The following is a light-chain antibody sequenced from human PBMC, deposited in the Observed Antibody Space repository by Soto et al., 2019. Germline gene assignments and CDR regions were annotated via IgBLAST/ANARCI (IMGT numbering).Light chain of an antibody. J-gene: IGKJ1*01. CDR1: QSVASSY. V-gene: IGKV3-20*01. CDR3: QQYYNTPPWT. Sequence: EVVLTQSPGTLYLSPGERVTLSCRASQSVASSYLAWYQQKPGRAPRLLFYSASSRATGIPDRFSGSGSGTDFTLTISRLEPEDFAVYYCQQYYNTPPWTFGQGTKVEIK. CDR2: SAS.